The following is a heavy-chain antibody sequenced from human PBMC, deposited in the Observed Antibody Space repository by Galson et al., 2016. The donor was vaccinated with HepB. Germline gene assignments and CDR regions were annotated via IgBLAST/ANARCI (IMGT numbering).Heavy chain of an antibody. D-gene: IGHD1-26*01. CDR3: ARIPTDSYHWYLDL. CDR2: LYSGGAT. Sequence: SLRLSCAFSGFTLRDNYMNWVRQAPGKGLEWVSVLYSGGATYYADSVRGRFTISRDNSNRLSLQMNSLKADDTAVYFCARIPTDSYHWYLDLWGRGTLVTVSS. V-gene: IGHV3-53*05. J-gene: IGHJ2*01. CDR1: GFTLRDNY.